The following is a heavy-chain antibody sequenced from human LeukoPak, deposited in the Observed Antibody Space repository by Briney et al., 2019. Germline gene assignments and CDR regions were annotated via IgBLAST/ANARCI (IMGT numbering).Heavy chain of an antibody. V-gene: IGHV3-11*04. CDR3: ARDHDYTRHDFDY. CDR1: GLRFSDYY. Sequence: PGGSLRLSCAASGLRFSDYYVSWIRQAPGKGLQWVSYISSGGDIMHYADSVKGRFTISRDNSKNTLYLQMNNLGSEDTAVYYCARDHDYTRHDFDYWGQGTLVTVSS. J-gene: IGHJ4*02. D-gene: IGHD4-11*01. CDR2: ISSGGDIM.